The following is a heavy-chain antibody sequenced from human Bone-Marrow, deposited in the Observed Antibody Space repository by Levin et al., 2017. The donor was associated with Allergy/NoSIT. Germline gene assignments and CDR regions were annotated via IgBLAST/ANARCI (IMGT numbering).Heavy chain of an antibody. J-gene: IGHJ6*03. CDR3: ATEPRSTRTFGMLIDNMDV. CDR2: ISFDGRNE. Sequence: GESLKISCAASGFTFPTYGMSWVRQAPGRGLESVAVISFDGRNEYYANSVKGRFTISRDNSENTLYLQMKSLRPEDTAVYYCATEPRSTRTFGMLIDNMDVWGKGTTVTVSS. D-gene: IGHD3-3*01. CDR1: GFTFPTYG. V-gene: IGHV3-30*03.